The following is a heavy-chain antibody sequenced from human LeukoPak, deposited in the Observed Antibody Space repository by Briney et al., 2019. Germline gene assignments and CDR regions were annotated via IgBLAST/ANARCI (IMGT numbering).Heavy chain of an antibody. J-gene: IGHJ4*02. V-gene: IGHV4-38-2*01. D-gene: IGHD3-16*02. CDR1: GYSISSGYY. CDR2: IYHSGST. Sequence: KPSETLSLTCAVSGYSISSGYYWGWIRRPPGKGLEWIGSIYHSGSTYYNPSLKSRVTISVDTSKNQFSLKLSSVTAADTAVYYCARPMVGGVIVIVYWGQGTLVTVSS. CDR3: ARPMVGGVIVIVY.